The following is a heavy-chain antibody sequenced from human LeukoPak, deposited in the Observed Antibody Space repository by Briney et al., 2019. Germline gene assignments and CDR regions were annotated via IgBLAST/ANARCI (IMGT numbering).Heavy chain of an antibody. D-gene: IGHD3-10*02. CDR1: GFTFDDYA. Sequence: GGSLRLSCAASGFTFDDYAMHWVRQAPGKGLEWVSGISWNSGSIGYADSVKGRFTISRDNAKNSLYLQMNSLRAEDTALYYFPKGSPFFLCLGGGYWYFDLWGRGTLVTVSS. CDR2: ISWNSGSI. J-gene: IGHJ2*01. CDR3: PKGSPFFLCLGGGYWYFDL. V-gene: IGHV3-9*01.